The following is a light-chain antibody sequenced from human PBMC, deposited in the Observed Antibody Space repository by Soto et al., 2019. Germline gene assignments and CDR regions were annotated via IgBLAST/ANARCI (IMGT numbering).Light chain of an antibody. Sequence: QSVLTQPASVSGSPGQSITISCTGASSDVGAYNYVSWYQQHPGKAPKLMIYDVSSRPSGVSNRFSGSKSGNTASLTISGLQAEDEADSYCSSYTSSITYVFGTGTKVTVL. V-gene: IGLV2-14*01. CDR1: SSDVGAYNY. CDR3: SSYTSSITYV. J-gene: IGLJ1*01. CDR2: DVS.